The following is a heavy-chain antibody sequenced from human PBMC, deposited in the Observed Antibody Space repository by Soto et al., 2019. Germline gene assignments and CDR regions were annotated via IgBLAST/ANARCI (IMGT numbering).Heavy chain of an antibody. D-gene: IGHD6-13*01. Sequence: FQDRVTITRDTSANTVYMELSSLRSEDTAVYYCARDRYSSSWYIGAFDYWGQGTLVTVSS. V-gene: IGHV1-3*01. CDR3: ARDRYSSSWYIGAFDY. J-gene: IGHJ4*02.